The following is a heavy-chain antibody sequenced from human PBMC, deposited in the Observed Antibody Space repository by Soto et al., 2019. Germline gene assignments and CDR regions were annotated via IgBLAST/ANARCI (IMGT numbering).Heavy chain of an antibody. D-gene: IGHD6-19*01. CDR2: IYYSGST. V-gene: IGHV4-31*03. Sequence: QVQLQESGPGLVKPSPTLSLTCTVSGGSISSGGYYWSWIRQHPGKGMEWIGYIYYSGSTYYNPSLKSRVNISVDTSKNQFSLKLSSGTAADTAVYYCAMRAVAGMSHWFDPWGQGTLVTVSS. J-gene: IGHJ5*02. CDR3: AMRAVAGMSHWFDP. CDR1: GGSISSGGYY.